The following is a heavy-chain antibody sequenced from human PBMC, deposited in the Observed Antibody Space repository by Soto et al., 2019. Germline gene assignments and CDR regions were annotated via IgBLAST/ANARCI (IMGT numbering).Heavy chain of an antibody. D-gene: IGHD2-2*01. V-gene: IGHV1-8*01. CDR2: MNPNSGNT. CDR1: GYTFTSYD. J-gene: IGHJ6*02. Sequence: ASVKVSCKASGYTFTSYDINWVRQATGQGLEWMGWMNPNSGNTDYAQKFQGRVTMTRNTSISTAYMELSSLRSEDTAVYYCARVVVPEYYYGMDVWGQGTTVTVSS. CDR3: ARVVVPEYYYGMDV.